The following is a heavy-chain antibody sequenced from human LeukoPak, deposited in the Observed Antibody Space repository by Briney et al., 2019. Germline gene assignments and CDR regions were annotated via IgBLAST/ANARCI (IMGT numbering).Heavy chain of an antibody. CDR3: ATGGRRYYAD. Sequence: PGGSLRLSCVVSGFMFSSNTMTWVRQAPGKGLEWVANMKEDGNEKHYVDSVKGRFTISRDNAKNSLYLQMNSLRAEDTAVYYRATGGRRYYADWGQGTLVTVSS. J-gene: IGHJ4*02. CDR1: GFMFSSNT. D-gene: IGHD2/OR15-2a*01. V-gene: IGHV3-7*01. CDR2: MKEDGNEK.